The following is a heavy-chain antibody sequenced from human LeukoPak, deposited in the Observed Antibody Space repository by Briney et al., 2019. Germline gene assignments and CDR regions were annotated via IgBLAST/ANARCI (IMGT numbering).Heavy chain of an antibody. Sequence: PSETLSLTCTVSGGSISSSSYCWGWIRQPPGKGLEWIGSIYYSGSTYYNPSLKSRVTISVDTSKNQFSLKLSSVTAADTAVYYCARDPEIDYYGSGSYVAFDIWGQGTMVTVSS. CDR2: IYYSGST. D-gene: IGHD3-10*01. J-gene: IGHJ3*02. CDR3: ARDPEIDYYGSGSYVAFDI. V-gene: IGHV4-39*02. CDR1: GGSISSSSYC.